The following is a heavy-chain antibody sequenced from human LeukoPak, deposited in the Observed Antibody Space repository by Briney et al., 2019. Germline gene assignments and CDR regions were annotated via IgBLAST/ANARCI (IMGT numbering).Heavy chain of an antibody. Sequence: GGSLRLSCAASGFTFSSYWMHWVRQVPGKGLVWVSRINNDGSSTSYADSVKGRFTISRDNAKNTLYLQMNSLRAEDTAVYYCARKAGIAAAGNYSDYWGQGTLVTVSS. CDR3: ARKAGIAAAGNYSDY. D-gene: IGHD6-13*01. CDR1: GFTFSSYW. V-gene: IGHV3-74*01. CDR2: INNDGSST. J-gene: IGHJ4*02.